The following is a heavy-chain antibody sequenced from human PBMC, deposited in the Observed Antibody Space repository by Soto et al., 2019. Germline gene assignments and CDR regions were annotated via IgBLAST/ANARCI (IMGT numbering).Heavy chain of an antibody. CDR3: AKDPFRHGYNMIDY. J-gene: IGHJ4*02. V-gene: IGHV3-30*18. Sequence: GGSLRLSCAASGFTFSSYGMHWVRQAPGKGLEWVAVISYDGSNKYYADSVKGRFTISRDNSKNTLYLQMNSLRAEDTAVYYCAKDPFRHGYNMIDYWGQGTLVTAPQ. D-gene: IGHD5-12*01. CDR1: GFTFSSYG. CDR2: ISYDGSNK.